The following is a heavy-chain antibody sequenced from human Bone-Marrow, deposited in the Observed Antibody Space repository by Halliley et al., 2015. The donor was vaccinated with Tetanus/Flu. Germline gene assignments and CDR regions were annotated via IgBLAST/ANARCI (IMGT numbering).Heavy chain of an antibody. V-gene: IGHV4-30-4*01. CDR2: IYYRGST. CDR3: ARYNYDPSAFHLYFDY. Sequence: TLSLTCDVSGYSISDGGFFWSWVRQPPGKGLEWIGYIYYRGSTYYNPSLNNAVTISVDASKNQFSLTLTSVTAADTAVYYCARYNYDPSAFHLYFDYWGQGKVVTVSS. J-gene: IGHJ4*02. D-gene: IGHD3-3*01. CDR1: GYSISDGGFF.